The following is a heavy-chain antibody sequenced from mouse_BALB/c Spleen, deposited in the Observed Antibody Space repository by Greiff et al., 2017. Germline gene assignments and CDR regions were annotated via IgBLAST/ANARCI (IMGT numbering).Heavy chain of an antibody. D-gene: IGHD1-1*01. V-gene: IGHV5-4*02. CDR1: GFTFSDYY. J-gene: IGHJ3*01. Sequence: EVQGVESGGGLVKPGGSLKLSCAASGFTFSDYYMYWVRQTPEKRLEWVATISDGGSYTYYPDSVKGRFTISRDNAKNNLYLQMSSLKSEDTAMYYCARGDYYGSSQAWFAYWGQGTLVTVPA. CDR3: ARGDYYGSSQAWFAY. CDR2: ISDGGSYT.